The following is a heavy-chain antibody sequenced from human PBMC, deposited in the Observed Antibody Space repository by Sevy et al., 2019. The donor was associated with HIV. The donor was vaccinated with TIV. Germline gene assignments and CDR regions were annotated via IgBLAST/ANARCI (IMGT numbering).Heavy chain of an antibody. CDR2: IRSKAYGGTA. V-gene: IGHV3-49*03. CDR1: GFTFGDSA. D-gene: IGHD3-3*01. Sequence: GGSLRLSCTTSGFTFGDSAMSWFRQAPGKGLEWVGFIRSKAYGGTAEYAASVKGRFTISRDDSKSITYLQMNSLKTEDTAVYYCTRGPRRSGYDPSFYYYMDVWGRGATVTVSS. J-gene: IGHJ6*03. CDR3: TRGPRRSGYDPSFYYYMDV.